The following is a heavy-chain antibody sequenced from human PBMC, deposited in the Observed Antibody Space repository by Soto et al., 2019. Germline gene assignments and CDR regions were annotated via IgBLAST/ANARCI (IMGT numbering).Heavy chain of an antibody. J-gene: IGHJ3*02. D-gene: IGHD2-2*01. CDR1: GYTFTGYY. CDR3: ARVSRYCSSTSCSHDAFDI. V-gene: IGHV1-2*04. CDR2: INPNSGGT. Sequence: GASVKVSCKASGYTFTGYYMHWVRQAPGQGLEWMGWINPNSGGTNYAQKFQGWVTMTRDTSISTAYMELSRLRSDDTAVYYCARVSRYCSSTSCSHDAFDIWGQGTMVTVSS.